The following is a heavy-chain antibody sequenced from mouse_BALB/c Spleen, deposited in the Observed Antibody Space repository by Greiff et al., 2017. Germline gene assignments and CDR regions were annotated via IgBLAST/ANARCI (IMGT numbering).Heavy chain of an antibody. Sequence: QVQLKQSGAELAKPGASVKMSCKASGYTFTSYWMHWVKQRPGQGLEWIGYINPSTGYTEYNQKFKDKATLTADKSSSTAYMQLSSLTSEDSAVYYCAREEDYYGSSYGFAYWGQGTLVTVSA. CDR3: AREEDYYGSSYGFAY. CDR1: GYTFTSYW. V-gene: IGHV1-7*01. CDR2: INPSTGYT. D-gene: IGHD1-1*01. J-gene: IGHJ3*01.